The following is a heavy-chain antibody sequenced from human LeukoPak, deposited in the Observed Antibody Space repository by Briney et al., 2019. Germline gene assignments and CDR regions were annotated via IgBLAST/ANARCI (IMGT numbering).Heavy chain of an antibody. CDR2: ISSSGSNI. D-gene: IGHD1-14*01. J-gene: IGHJ5*02. CDR3: ARALGINL. CDR1: GFTFSSYE. V-gene: IGHV3-48*03. Sequence: GGFLRLSCTASGFTFSSYEMNWVRQAPGKGLEWVSSISSSGSNIYYAESVKGRFTISRDNAKNSLYLQMNSLRAEDTAVYYCARALGINLWGQGTLVTVSS.